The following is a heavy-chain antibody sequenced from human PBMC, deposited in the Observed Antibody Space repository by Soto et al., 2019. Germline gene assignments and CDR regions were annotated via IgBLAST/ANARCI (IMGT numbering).Heavy chain of an antibody. CDR1: GFTFSSYG. CDR2: IWYDGYNK. D-gene: IGHD5-18*01. Sequence: QVHLVESGGGVVQPGRSLRLSCVASGFTFSSYGMHWVRQAPGKGLEWVAVIWYDGYNKNYADSVKGRFTISRDNSKNTLYLQMNRLRVEDTAVYYCAREKDSTMGPGFDQWGQGTLVTVSS. CDR3: AREKDSTMGPGFDQ. J-gene: IGHJ4*02. V-gene: IGHV3-33*01.